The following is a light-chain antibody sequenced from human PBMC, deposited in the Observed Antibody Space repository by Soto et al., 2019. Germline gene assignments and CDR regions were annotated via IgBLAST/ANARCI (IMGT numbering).Light chain of an antibody. CDR2: AAS. Sequence: DIQMTQSPSSLSASVGDRVTITCRASQSISTYLNWYQQKVGKAPTLLIYAASSLQRGVPSRFSGSGSGTDFTLTISSLPPEDFATYYCQQSYSTPRTFGQGTKLEIK. CDR1: QSISTY. V-gene: IGKV1-39*01. J-gene: IGKJ2*02. CDR3: QQSYSTPRT.